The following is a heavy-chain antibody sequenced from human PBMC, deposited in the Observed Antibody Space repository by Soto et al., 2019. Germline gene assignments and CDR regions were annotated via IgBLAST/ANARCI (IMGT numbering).Heavy chain of an antibody. CDR2: INAGNGET. D-gene: IGHD2-2*02. J-gene: IGHJ5*02. CDR3: ATSTTSCYSLRWFDP. V-gene: IGHV1-3*01. Sequence: ASVKVSCKASGYTFTTYTMQWVRQAPGQRLEWMGWINAGNGETKYSQNFQGRVTITRDTSASTAYMELNSLRSEDTAVYYCATSTTSCYSLRWFDPWGQGTLVTVSS. CDR1: GYTFTTYT.